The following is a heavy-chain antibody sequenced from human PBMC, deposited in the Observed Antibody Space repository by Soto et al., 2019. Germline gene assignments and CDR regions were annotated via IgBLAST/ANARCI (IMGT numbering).Heavy chain of an antibody. CDR3: ASTRAVYFDY. CDR2: IYYSGTT. V-gene: IGHV4-59*08. J-gene: IGHJ4*02. Sequence: PSETLSLTCTVSGGSITSYYWSWIRQPPGKGLEWIGYIYYSGTTNYNPSLKSRVTISVDTSKNQFSLKLSSVTAADTAVYYCASTRAVYFDYWGQGTLVTVSS. CDR1: GGSITSYY.